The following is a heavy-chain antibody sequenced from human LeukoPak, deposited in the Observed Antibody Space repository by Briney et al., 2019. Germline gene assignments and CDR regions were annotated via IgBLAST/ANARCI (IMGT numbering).Heavy chain of an antibody. Sequence: HEASVKVSCKASGYTFTSYYMHWVRQAPGQGLEWMGIINPSGGSTSYAQKFQGRVTMTRDTSTSTVYMELSSPRSEDTAVYYCARVANSYGLDYWGQGTLVTVSS. CDR2: INPSGGST. V-gene: IGHV1-46*01. J-gene: IGHJ4*02. CDR1: GYTFTSYY. D-gene: IGHD5-18*01. CDR3: ARVANSYGLDY.